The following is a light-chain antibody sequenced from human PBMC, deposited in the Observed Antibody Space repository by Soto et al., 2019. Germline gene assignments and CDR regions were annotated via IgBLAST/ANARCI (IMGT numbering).Light chain of an antibody. Sequence: DLQLTQSPSSLSASVGDTVTITCRASQSITNSLNWYQQTPGKAPKLLIYAASSLQSGVPSRFSGSGSGTAFILTSSSLQPVYLAPYYCQRSYACPPTFGQGPKVEIK. CDR2: AAS. J-gene: IGKJ1*01. V-gene: IGKV1-39*01. CDR3: QRSYACPPT. CDR1: QSITNS.